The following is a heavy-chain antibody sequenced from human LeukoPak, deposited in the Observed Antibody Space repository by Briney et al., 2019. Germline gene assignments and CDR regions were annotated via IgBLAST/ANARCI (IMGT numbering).Heavy chain of an antibody. CDR2: ISSSSSYI. J-gene: IGHJ4*02. CDR1: GFTFSSYS. CDR3: ARDLTLACCGGDCRNLFDY. Sequence: GGSLRLSCAASGFTFSSYSMNWVRQAPGKGLEWVSSISSSSSYIYYADSVKGRFTISRDNAKNSLYLQMNSLRAEDTAVYYCARDLTLACCGGDCRNLFDYWGQGTLVTVSS. V-gene: IGHV3-21*01. D-gene: IGHD2-21*02.